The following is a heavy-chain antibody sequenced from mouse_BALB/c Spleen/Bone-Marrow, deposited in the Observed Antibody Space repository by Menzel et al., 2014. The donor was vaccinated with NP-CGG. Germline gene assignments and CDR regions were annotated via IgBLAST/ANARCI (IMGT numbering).Heavy chain of an antibody. J-gene: IGHJ2*01. Sequence: VQLQQSGPVLARPGAAVKMSCKASGYTFSNYWMHWVKQRPGQGLEWIGTIYPGNSDTTYNQKFKGKATLTAVTSTSTAYMELSSLTNEDSAVYYCTTLARNKFDYWGQGTTLTDSS. CDR2: IYPGNSDT. V-gene: IGHV1-5*01. D-gene: IGHD3-1*01. CDR1: GYTFSNYW. CDR3: TTLARNKFDY.